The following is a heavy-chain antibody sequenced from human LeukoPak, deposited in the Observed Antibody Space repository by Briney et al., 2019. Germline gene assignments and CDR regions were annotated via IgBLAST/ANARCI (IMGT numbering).Heavy chain of an antibody. CDR1: GYTFTSYG. J-gene: IGHJ5*02. CDR3: ARGRYSSSGWGGWFDP. Sequence: GASVKVSCKASGYTFTSYGISWVRQAPGQGLEWMGWINPNSGGTNYAQKFQGRVTMTRDTSISTAYMELSRLRSDDTAVYYCARGRYSSSGWGGWFDPWGQGTLVTVSS. D-gene: IGHD6-19*01. CDR2: INPNSGGT. V-gene: IGHV1-2*02.